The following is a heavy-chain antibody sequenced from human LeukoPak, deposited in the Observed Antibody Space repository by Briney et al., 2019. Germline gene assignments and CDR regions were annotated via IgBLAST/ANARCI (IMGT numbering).Heavy chain of an antibody. CDR3: ARGRIDYFDSSGYSGYFDY. D-gene: IGHD3-22*01. CDR1: GGSISSYY. CDR2: IYYSGST. Sequence: PSETLSLTCTVSGGSISSYYWSWIRQPPGKGLEWIGYIYYSGSTNYNPSLKSRVTISVDTSKNQFSLKLSSVAAADTAVYYCARGRIDYFDSSGYSGYFDYWGQGTLVTVSS. V-gene: IGHV4-59*08. J-gene: IGHJ4*02.